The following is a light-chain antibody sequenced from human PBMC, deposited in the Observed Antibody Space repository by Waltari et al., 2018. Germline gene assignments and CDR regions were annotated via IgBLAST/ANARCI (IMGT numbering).Light chain of an antibody. CDR2: DVT. V-gene: IGLV2-11*01. J-gene: IGLJ1*01. CDR3: CSYADGNTYL. Sequence: QSALTQPRSVSGSPGQSVTISCTGTNSDVGGYLYVPWYQRRPGQAPKVLIYDVTYRASGVPNRFSGSKSGNTASLTISGLRPDDEADYFCCSYADGNTYLFGSGTYVTVL. CDR1: NSDVGGYLY.